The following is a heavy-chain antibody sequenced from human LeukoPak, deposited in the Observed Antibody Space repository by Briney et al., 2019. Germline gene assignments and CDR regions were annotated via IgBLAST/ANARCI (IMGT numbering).Heavy chain of an antibody. Sequence: ASVKVSCKASGGTFSSYAIGWVRQAPGQGLEWMGGIIPIFGTANYAQKFQGRVTITTDESTSTAYMELSSLRSEDTAVYYCATNYYDSSGYYANFDYWGQGTLVTVSS. D-gene: IGHD3-22*01. J-gene: IGHJ4*02. CDR2: IIPIFGTA. CDR1: GGTFSSYA. CDR3: ATNYYDSSGYYANFDY. V-gene: IGHV1-69*05.